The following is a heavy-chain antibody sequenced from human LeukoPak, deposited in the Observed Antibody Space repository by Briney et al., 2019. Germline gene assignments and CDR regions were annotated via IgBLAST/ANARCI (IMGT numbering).Heavy chain of an antibody. CDR2: ISAYNGNT. CDR1: GYTFTSYG. CDR3: ARADIVVVPAARTPFDY. Sequence: ASVKVSCKASGYTFTSYGISWVRQAPGQGLEWMGWISAYNGNTNYAQKLQGRVTMTTDTSTSTAYMGLRSLRSDDTAVYYCARADIVVVPAARTPFDYWGQGTLVTVSS. D-gene: IGHD2-2*01. J-gene: IGHJ4*02. V-gene: IGHV1-18*01.